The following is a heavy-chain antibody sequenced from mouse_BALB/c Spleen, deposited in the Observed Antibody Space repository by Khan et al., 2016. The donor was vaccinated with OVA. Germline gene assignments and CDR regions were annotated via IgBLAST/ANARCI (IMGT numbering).Heavy chain of an antibody. CDR3: ARGYDFFAY. J-gene: IGHJ3*01. Sequence: VQLQQSGPDLVKPGASVKISCKASGYSFTLYYMTWVKQSHGKSLEWIGRVNPNTGGSDYNQEFKGKAILTVDKSSNTAYMELHSLTSEGSAVYYCARGYDFFAYWGQGTLVTVSA. V-gene: IGHV1-26*01. CDR1: GYSFTLYY. CDR2: VNPNTGGS. D-gene: IGHD2-14*01.